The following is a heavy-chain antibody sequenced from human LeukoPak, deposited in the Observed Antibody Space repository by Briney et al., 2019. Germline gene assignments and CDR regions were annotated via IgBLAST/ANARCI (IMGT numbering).Heavy chain of an antibody. Sequence: SGGSLRLSCAASGFTLSSYAMHWVRQAPGKGLEWVAVIWYDGSNKYYADSVKGRFTISRDNSKNTLYLQMNNLRAEDTAVYYCAKARSASSSWYEVSPWGQGTTVTVSS. CDR1: GFTLSSYA. CDR3: AKARSASSSWYEVSP. J-gene: IGHJ6*02. D-gene: IGHD6-13*01. CDR2: IWYDGSNK. V-gene: IGHV3-33*06.